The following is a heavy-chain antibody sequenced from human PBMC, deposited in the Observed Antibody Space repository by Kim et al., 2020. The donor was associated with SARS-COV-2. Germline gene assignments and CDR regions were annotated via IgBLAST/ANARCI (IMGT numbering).Heavy chain of an antibody. CDR3: VKEGGHSPCFYYYGMVV. D-gene: IGHD2-21*02. V-gene: IGHV3-9*01. CDR2: IGGNSGAT. Sequence: GGSLRLSCAASGFSFGDYGMAWVRQGPGKGLEWVAGIGGNSGATAYADSVKGRFTISRDDVKNSLYLQMNSLRPEDTALYYCVKEGGHSPCFYYYGMVV. J-gene: IGHJ6*01. CDR1: GFSFGDYG.